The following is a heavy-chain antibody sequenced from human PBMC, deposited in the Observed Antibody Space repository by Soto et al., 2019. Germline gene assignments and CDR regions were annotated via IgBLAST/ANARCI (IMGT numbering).Heavy chain of an antibody. Sequence: QVQLVQSGAEVKKPGASVKVSCKASGYTFTNYAMLWVRQAPRQRLEWMGWINAGNGNTKYSQKFQGRVTSTRDTSASTAYMDLSSLKSEDTAVYYCARGPGGPDGPGYYWGQGTLVTVSS. CDR3: ARGPGGPDGPGYY. D-gene: IGHD2-15*01. J-gene: IGHJ4*02. CDR1: GYTFTNYA. CDR2: INAGNGNT. V-gene: IGHV1-3*01.